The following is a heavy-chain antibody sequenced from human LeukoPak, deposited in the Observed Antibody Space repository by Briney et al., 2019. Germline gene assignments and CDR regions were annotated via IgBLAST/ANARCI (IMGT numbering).Heavy chain of an antibody. CDR1: GGSFSGYY. CDR3: ARSTGATDAFDI. CDR2: INHSGST. J-gene: IGHJ3*02. D-gene: IGHD7-27*01. V-gene: IGHV4-34*01. Sequence: PSETLSLTCAVYGGSFSGYYWSWIRQPPGKGLEWIGEINHSGSTNCNPSLKSRVTISVDTSKNQFSLKLSSVTAADTAVYYCARSTGATDAFDIWGQGTMVTVSS.